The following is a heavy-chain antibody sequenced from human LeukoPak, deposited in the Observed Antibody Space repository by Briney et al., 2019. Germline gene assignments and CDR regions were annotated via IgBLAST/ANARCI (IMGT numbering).Heavy chain of an antibody. CDR1: GHSFTSYW. D-gene: IGHD4-11*01. V-gene: IGHV5-51*01. CDR2: MYPVDSDT. Sequence: GEALQISCRGSGHSFTSYWIGWVRQMPGKGLEWRGIMYPVDSDTRYSPSFQGQVTISADKSISTAYLQWSRLQASDTATYTSARHSTYDPVSFDYWGQGTLVTVSS. J-gene: IGHJ4*02. CDR3: ARHSTYDPVSFDY.